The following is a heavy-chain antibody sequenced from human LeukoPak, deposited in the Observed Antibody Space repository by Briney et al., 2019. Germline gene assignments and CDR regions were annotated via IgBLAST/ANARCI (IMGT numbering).Heavy chain of an antibody. V-gene: IGHV3-53*01. D-gene: IGHD3-22*01. CDR2: IYSGGST. J-gene: IGHJ4*02. CDR3: AREYYYDSSGYYYFDY. Sequence: GGSLRLSCAASGFTFSSYSMNWVRQAPGKGLEWVSVIYSGGSTYYADSVKGRFTISRDNSKNTLYLQMNSLRAEDTAVYYCAREYYYDSSGYYYFDYWGQGTLVTVSS. CDR1: GFTFSSYS.